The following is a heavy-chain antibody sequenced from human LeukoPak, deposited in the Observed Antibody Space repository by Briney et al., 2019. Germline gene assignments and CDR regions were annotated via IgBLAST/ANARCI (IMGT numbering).Heavy chain of an antibody. J-gene: IGHJ6*03. D-gene: IGHD6-6*01. Sequence: ASVKVSCKASGYTFTGYYMHWVRQAPGQGLEWMGWINPNSGGTNYAQKFQGRVTITADESTSTAYMELSSLRSEDTAVYYCARVRQYAARPYYYYYMDVWGKGTTVTVSS. CDR1: GYTFTGYY. CDR3: ARVRQYAARPYYYYYMDV. CDR2: INPNSGGT. V-gene: IGHV1-2*02.